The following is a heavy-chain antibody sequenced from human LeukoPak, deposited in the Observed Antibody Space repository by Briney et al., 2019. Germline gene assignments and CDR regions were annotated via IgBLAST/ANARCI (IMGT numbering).Heavy chain of an antibody. J-gene: IGHJ4*02. CDR3: ARYVATTMNVDY. CDR2: INPSGGST. V-gene: IGHV1-46*01. Sequence: GGSVKVSCKASGYTFTSYYMHWVRQAPGQGLEWMGIINPSGGSTSYAQKFQGRVTMTRDSSTSTVYMELSSLRSEDTAVYYCARYVATTMNVDYWGQGTLVTVSS. D-gene: IGHD5-12*01. CDR1: GYTFTSYY.